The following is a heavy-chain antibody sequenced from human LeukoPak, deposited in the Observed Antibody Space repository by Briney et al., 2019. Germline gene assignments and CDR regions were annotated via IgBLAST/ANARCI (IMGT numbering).Heavy chain of an antibody. CDR3: ARAPRGYNWNYFGY. J-gene: IGHJ4*02. CDR1: GGSFSGYY. D-gene: IGHD1-20*01. V-gene: IGHV4-34*01. Sequence: SETLSLTCAVYGGSFSGYYWSWIRQPPGKGLERIGEINHSGSTNHNPSLKSRVTISVDTSKNQFSLKLSSVTAADTAVYYCARAPRGYNWNYFGYWGQGTLVTVSS. CDR2: INHSGST.